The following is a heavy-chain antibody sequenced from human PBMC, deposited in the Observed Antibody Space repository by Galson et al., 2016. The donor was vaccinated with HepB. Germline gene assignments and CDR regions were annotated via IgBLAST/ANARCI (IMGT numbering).Heavy chain of an antibody. CDR2: IYYSRRT. Sequence: TLSLTCSVSGASVSSNSFYWAWIRQPPGKGLEWIGIIYYSRRTYNNPSLKSRVTMSVDTSKNYFSLKLTSVTAADTAVYYCARQTITAAGDYWGQGTLVTVSS. V-gene: IGHV4-39*01. J-gene: IGHJ4*02. D-gene: IGHD6-13*01. CDR1: GASVSSNSFY. CDR3: ARQTITAAGDY.